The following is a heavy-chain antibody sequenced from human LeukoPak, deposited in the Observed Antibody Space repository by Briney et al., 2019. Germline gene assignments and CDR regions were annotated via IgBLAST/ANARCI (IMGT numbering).Heavy chain of an antibody. CDR2: IKQDGSEK. D-gene: IGHD5-12*01. J-gene: IGHJ4*02. V-gene: IGHV3-7*01. Sequence: GGSLRLSCPASGFTFSSYWMSWVRQAPGKGLEWVANIKQDGSEKYYVDSVKGRFTISRDNAKNSLYLQMNSLRAEDTAVYYCARSMVATESFDYWGQGTLVTVSS. CDR1: GFTFSSYW. CDR3: ARSMVATESFDY.